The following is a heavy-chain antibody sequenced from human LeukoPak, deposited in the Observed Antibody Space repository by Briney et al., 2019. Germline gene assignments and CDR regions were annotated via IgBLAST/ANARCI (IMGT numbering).Heavy chain of an antibody. J-gene: IGHJ4*02. V-gene: IGHV3-53*01. CDR1: GFTVSSNY. Sequence: GGSLRLSCAASGFTVSSNYMSWVRQAPGKGLEWVSVIYSGGSTYYADSVKGRFTTSRDNSKNTLYLQMNSLRAEDTAVYYCARGGEMATIGHWCQGTLVTVSS. CDR3: ARGGEMATIGH. CDR2: IYSGGST. D-gene: IGHD5-24*01.